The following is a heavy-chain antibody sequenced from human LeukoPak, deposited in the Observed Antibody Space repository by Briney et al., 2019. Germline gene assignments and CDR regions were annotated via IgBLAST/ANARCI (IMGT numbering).Heavy chain of an antibody. D-gene: IGHD2-2*01. V-gene: IGHV3-23*01. J-gene: IGHJ4*02. CDR2: ISGSGGST. CDR3: AKGPSSTSSPFY. CDR1: GFTFSSYS. Sequence: PGGSLRLSCAASGFTFSSYSMNWVRQAPGKGLEWVSAISGSGGSTYYADSVKGRFTISRDNSKNTLYLQMNSLRAEDTAVYYCAKGPSSTSSPFYWGQGTLVTVSS.